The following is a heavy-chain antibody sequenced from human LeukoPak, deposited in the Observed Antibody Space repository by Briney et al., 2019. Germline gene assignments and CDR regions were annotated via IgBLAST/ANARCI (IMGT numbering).Heavy chain of an antibody. V-gene: IGHV3-7*01. D-gene: IGHD3-10*01. CDR3: ARRPTMVRGVRGSYYYMDV. CDR1: GFTFSSYW. CDR2: IKQDGSEK. J-gene: IGHJ6*03. Sequence: GGSLRLSCAASGFTFSSYWMSWVRQAPGKGLEWVANIKQDGSEKYYVDSVKGRFTISRDNAKNSLYLQMNSLRAEDTAVYYCARRPTMVRGVRGSYYYMDVWGKGTTVTVSS.